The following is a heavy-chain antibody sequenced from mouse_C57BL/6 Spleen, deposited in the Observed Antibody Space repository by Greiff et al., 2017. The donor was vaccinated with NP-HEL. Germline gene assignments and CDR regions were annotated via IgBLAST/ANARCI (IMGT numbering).Heavy chain of an antibody. CDR3: AREAYDYDDGDFDY. D-gene: IGHD2-4*01. Sequence: QVQLQQSGAELARPGASVKLSCKASGYTFTSYGLSWVKQRPGQGLEWIGEIYPRSGNTYYNEKFKGKATLTADKSSSTAYMDLSSLTSADSAVYFCAREAYDYDDGDFDYWGQGTTLTVSS. CDR1: GYTFTSYG. CDR2: IYPRSGNT. V-gene: IGHV1-81*01. J-gene: IGHJ2*01.